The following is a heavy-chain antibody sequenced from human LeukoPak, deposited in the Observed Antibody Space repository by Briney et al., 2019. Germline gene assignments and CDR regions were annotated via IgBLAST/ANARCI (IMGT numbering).Heavy chain of an antibody. V-gene: IGHV3-23*01. J-gene: IGHJ4*02. CDR2: INGSGEST. Sequence: GGSLRLSCAASGFTFSSYAMSWVRQAPGKGLEWISIINGSGESTNYADSVKGRFTISRDNYKNTLYLQMDSLRAEDTAVYYCAKHYDSKSFDYWGQGTLVTVSS. CDR1: GFTFSSYA. D-gene: IGHD3-22*01. CDR3: AKHYDSKSFDY.